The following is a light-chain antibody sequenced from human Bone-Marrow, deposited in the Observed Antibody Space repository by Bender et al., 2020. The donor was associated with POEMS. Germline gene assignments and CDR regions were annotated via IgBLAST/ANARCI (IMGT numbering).Light chain of an antibody. J-gene: IGLJ2*01. CDR1: SSDFGTYNL. Sequence: QSALTQAASVSGSPGQSITISCTGASSDFGTYNLVSWYQHHPGKAPKLMIYEVFKRPSGVSNRFSGSKSGNTASLTISGLQAEDEADYYCATWDDSLKGVVFGGGTKLTVL. CDR3: ATWDDSLKGVV. CDR2: EVF. V-gene: IGLV2-23*02.